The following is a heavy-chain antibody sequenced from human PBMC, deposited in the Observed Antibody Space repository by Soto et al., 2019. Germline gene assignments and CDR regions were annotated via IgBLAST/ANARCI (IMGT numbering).Heavy chain of an antibody. CDR3: VRFGSRHGYNYELGGNNWFDP. J-gene: IGHJ5*02. CDR1: GGSLSRDDFY. Sequence: PSETLSLTCTASGGSLSRDDFYWGWIRQPPGKGLEWIGHTHFDGSTYYNPSLKSRVIVSLDTSKNRFSLRVSSVTAADTAVFFCVRFGSRHGYNYELGGNNWFDPWGQGILVTVSS. V-gene: IGHV4-30-4*08. D-gene: IGHD5-12*01. CDR2: THFDGST.